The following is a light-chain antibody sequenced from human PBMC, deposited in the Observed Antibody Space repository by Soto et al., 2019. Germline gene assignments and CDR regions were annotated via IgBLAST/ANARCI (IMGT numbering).Light chain of an antibody. Sequence: QSALTQPASVSGSPGQSITISCTGTSSDVGENNYVSRYQQHPGKAPKLMIYEVSNRPSGISNRFSGSKSASTASLTISGLQAEDEADYYCSSYTSSSTLVFGTGTKVTVL. CDR1: SSDVGENNY. CDR2: EVS. J-gene: IGLJ1*01. V-gene: IGLV2-14*01. CDR3: SSYTSSSTLV.